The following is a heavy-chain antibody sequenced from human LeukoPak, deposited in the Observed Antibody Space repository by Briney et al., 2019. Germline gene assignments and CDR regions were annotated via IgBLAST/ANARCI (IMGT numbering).Heavy chain of an antibody. Sequence: PGRSLRLSCAASGFTFSSYGMHGVLQAPGREVEGGAGIWYDGSNKYYAESVKGRFTISRDKSKNRLDLRMNSVKAEDTAVYDCAKTGGGTSRGSYPHYFDYWGQGTLVTVSS. CDR1: GFTFSSYG. D-gene: IGHD1-26*01. CDR2: IWYDGSNK. J-gene: IGHJ4*02. V-gene: IGHV3-33*03. CDR3: AKTGGGTSRGSYPHYFDY.